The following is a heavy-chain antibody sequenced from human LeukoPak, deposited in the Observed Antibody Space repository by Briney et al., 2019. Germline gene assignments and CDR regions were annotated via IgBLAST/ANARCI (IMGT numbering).Heavy chain of an antibody. J-gene: IGHJ4*02. CDR1: GYTFTMYQ. CDR2: INPSDGAT. V-gene: IGHV1-46*01. D-gene: IGHD6-19*01. CDR3: ARQIAVASPGFDY. Sequence: ASVTVSSTASGYTFTMYQIHWVRQAPGQGREWMGVINPSDGATTYAQRFQGRVTLIRDMSTTTVYMDLHSLRFEDTAVYYCARQIAVASPGFDYWGQGTLVTVSS.